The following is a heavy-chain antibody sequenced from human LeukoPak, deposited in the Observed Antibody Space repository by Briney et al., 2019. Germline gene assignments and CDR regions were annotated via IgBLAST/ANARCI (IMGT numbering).Heavy chain of an antibody. J-gene: IGHJ6*02. CDR3: ARALQRHHYYYYYGMDV. Sequence: PSETLSLTCTVSGGSISSSSYYWSWIRQPPGKGLEWIGEINHSGSTNYNPSLKSRVTISVDTSKNQFSLKLSSVTAADTAVYYCARALQRHHYYYYYGMDVWGQGTTVTVSS. CDR1: GGSISSSSYY. V-gene: IGHV4-39*07. CDR2: INHSGST.